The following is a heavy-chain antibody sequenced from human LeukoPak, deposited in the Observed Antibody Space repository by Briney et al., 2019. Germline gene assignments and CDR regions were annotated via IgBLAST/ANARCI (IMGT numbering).Heavy chain of an antibody. J-gene: IGHJ5*02. CDR3: ARGGPQYNWKVNWFDP. Sequence: SETLSLTCTVSGGSINTYYWTWIRQPAGKGLEWIGRIYSSGETNYNPSLKSRVTISVDTSKNQFSLKLSSVTAADTAVYYCARGGPQYNWKVNWFDPWGQGTLVTVSS. D-gene: IGHD1-20*01. CDR2: IYSSGET. V-gene: IGHV4-4*07. CDR1: GGSINTYY.